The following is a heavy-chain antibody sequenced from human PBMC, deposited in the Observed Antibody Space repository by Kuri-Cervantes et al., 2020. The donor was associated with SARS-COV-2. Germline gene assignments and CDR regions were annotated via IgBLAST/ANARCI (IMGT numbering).Heavy chain of an antibody. CDR3: ARGYEARYSSSWYLDY. D-gene: IGHD6-13*01. J-gene: IGHJ4*02. CDR1: GFTFSDKW. CDR2: IYGGGST. V-gene: IGHV3-53*01. Sequence: GGSLRLSCAASGFTFSDKWMGWVRQAPGKGLEWVSIIYGGGSTYYADSVKGRFTISRDNSKNTLYLQMNSLRAEDTAVYYCARGYEARYSSSWYLDYWGQGTLVTVSS.